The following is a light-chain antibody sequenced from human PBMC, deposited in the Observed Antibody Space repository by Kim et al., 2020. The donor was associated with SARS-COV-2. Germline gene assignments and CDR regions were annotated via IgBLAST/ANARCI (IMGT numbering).Light chain of an antibody. CDR3: QQRNSWPLT. Sequence: LSPGERATLSCRASQSVFNYLAWYQQKPGQAPRLLIYDTSNRATGIPARFSGSGSGTDFTLTISSLEPEDFAVYYCQQRNSWPLTFGGGTKVDIK. V-gene: IGKV3-11*01. J-gene: IGKJ4*01. CDR2: DTS. CDR1: QSVFNY.